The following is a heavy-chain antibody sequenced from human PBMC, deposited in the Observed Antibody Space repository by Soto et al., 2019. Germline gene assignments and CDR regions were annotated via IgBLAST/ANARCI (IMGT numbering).Heavy chain of an antibody. CDR2: IVPIFDTS. CDR3: ARDLHSGAYSGADY. CDR1: GNTFSTYA. J-gene: IGHJ4*02. Sequence: QVQLVQSGAEVKKPGSSVKVSCKASGNTFSTYAISWVRQAPGQGLEWMGGIVPIFDTSTYAQKFQGRITITADKSSTNSYLELSSLTSEDTGFYYCARDLHSGAYSGADYWGQGTLVTVSS. D-gene: IGHD1-26*01. V-gene: IGHV1-69*06.